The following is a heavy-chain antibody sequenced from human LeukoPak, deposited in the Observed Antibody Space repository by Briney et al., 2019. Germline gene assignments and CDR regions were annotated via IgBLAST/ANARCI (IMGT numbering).Heavy chain of an antibody. CDR3: AKSGYNRFDY. CDR2: ISGSASST. D-gene: IGHD5-24*01. J-gene: IGHJ4*02. Sequence: GGSLRLSCAASGFTFSNYAMSWVRQAPGKGLEWVSAISGSASSTYHADSVKGRFTISRDNSKNTLYLQMNSLRAEDTAVYYCAKSGYNRFDYWGQGTLVTASS. V-gene: IGHV3-23*01. CDR1: GFTFSNYA.